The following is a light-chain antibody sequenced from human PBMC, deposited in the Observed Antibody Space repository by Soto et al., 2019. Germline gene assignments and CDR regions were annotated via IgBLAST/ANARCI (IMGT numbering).Light chain of an antibody. CDR1: SSDVGNYNL. J-gene: IGLJ2*01. Sequence: QSALTQPASVSGSPGQSITISCTGTSSDVGNYNLVSWYQHHPGPAPKLMVDEVTKRPSGGAIRFSGSESGTTAALTISVLLAEVEADYYCCSDANRPSAVVFGGGTKLTVL. CDR3: CSDANRPSAVV. V-gene: IGLV2-23*02. CDR2: EVT.